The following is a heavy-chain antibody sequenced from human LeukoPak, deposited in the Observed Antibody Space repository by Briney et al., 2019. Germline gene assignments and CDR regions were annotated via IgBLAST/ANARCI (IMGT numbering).Heavy chain of an antibody. CDR1: GFTVSSNY. Sequence: GGSLRLSCAASGFTVSSNYMSWVRQAPGKGLEWVSVIYSGGSTYYADSVKGRFTISRDNSKNTLYLQMNSLRAEDTAVYYCAKGNYYYYMDVWGKGTTVTVSS. CDR3: AKGNYYYYMDV. V-gene: IGHV3-53*01. J-gene: IGHJ6*03. D-gene: IGHD3-10*01. CDR2: IYSGGST.